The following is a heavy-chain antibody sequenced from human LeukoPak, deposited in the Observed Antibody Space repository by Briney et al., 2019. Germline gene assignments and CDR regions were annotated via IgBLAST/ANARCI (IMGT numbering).Heavy chain of an antibody. CDR2: MNPNSDNT. J-gene: IGHJ4*02. CDR3: ARGPYYFDY. CDR1: GYTFTGYD. V-gene: IGHV1-8*01. Sequence: ASVKVSCKASGYTFTGYDINWVRQATGQGLEWMGWMNPNSDNTRYAQKFQGRVTMTRNTSISTAYMELSSLRSEDTAVYYCARGPYYFDYWGQGTLVTVSS.